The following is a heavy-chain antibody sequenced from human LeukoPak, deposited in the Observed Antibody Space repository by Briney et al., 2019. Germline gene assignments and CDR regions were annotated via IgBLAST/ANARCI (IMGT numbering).Heavy chain of an antibody. Sequence: GGSLRLSCAASGFTFSDYGIHWVRQAPGKGLEWVANIKQDGSEKYYVDSVKGRFTISRDNAKNSLYLQMNSLRAEDTAVYYCARARRKSTYYYYYMDVWGKGTTVTISS. CDR3: ARARRKSTYYYYYMDV. D-gene: IGHD5-24*01. J-gene: IGHJ6*03. V-gene: IGHV3-7*01. CDR1: GFTFSDYG. CDR2: IKQDGSEK.